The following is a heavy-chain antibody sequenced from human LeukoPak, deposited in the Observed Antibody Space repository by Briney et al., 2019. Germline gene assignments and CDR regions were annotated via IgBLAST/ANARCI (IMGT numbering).Heavy chain of an antibody. J-gene: IGHJ6*03. CDR3: AKDSGSSWYGYYYYMDV. CDR1: GFTFDDYA. Sequence: GGSLRLSCAASGFTFDDYAMHWVRQAPGKGLEWVSGISWSSGSIGYADSVKGRFTISRDNAKNSLYLQMNSLRAGDTALYYCAKDSGSSWYGYYYYMDVWGKGTTVTISS. CDR2: ISWSSGSI. V-gene: IGHV3-9*01. D-gene: IGHD6-13*01.